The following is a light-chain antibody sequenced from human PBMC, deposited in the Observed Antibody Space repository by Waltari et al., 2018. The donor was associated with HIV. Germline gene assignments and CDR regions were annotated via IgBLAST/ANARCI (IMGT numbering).Light chain of an antibody. J-gene: IGLJ2*01. CDR1: RSTFGTGYD. V-gene: IGLV1-40*01. CDR3: QSYDSSLNGHVV. CDR2: ANN. Sequence: QSVLTQAPSVSGAPGQRVTISCTGSRSTFGTGYDVHWYQQLPGTAPKLLIYANNQRPSGVPARFSGSKSATSASLVITGLQAEDEADYYCQSYDSSLNGHVVFGGGTKVTVL.